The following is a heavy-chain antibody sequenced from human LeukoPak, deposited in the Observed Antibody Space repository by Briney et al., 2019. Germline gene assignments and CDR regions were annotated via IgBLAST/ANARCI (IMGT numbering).Heavy chain of an antibody. Sequence: SETLSLTCNVSGGSIRSDYWSWIRQSPGKGLEWIGYIYYSATTHYTPSLQSRVTISVDTSKNQLSLQMTSVAAADTAVYYCARGAHGYVGWFDSWGQGTLVTVSS. V-gene: IGHV4-59*01. CDR3: ARGAHGYVGWFDS. CDR1: GGSIRSDY. CDR2: IYYSATT. J-gene: IGHJ5*01. D-gene: IGHD3-16*01.